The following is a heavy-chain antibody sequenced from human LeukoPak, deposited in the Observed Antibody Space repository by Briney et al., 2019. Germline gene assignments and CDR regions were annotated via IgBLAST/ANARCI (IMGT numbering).Heavy chain of an antibody. CDR2: VHYSGTT. J-gene: IGHJ4*02. CDR3: ARMEDYYGSGSWIMGRVTFDY. V-gene: IGHV4-59*01. Sequence: SETLSLTCTVSDGSITNYDWSWVRQPPGKGLEFIGHVHYSGTTNYNPSLRSRVTISIDTSKKHFFLKLKSVTAADTAVYYCARMEDYYGSGSWIMGRVTFDYWGQGTLVTVSS. D-gene: IGHD3-10*01. CDR1: DGSITNYD.